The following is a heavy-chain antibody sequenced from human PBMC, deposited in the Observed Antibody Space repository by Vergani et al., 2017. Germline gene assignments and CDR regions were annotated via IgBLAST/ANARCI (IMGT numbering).Heavy chain of an antibody. J-gene: IGHJ5*02. Sequence: QVQLQESGPGLVKPSETLSLTCTVSGCSISSYYWSWIRQPPGKGLEWIGYIYYSGSTNYNPSLKSRVTISVDTSKNQFSLELSSVTAADTAVYYCARWSGAAGNWFDPWGQGTLVTVSS. CDR1: GCSISSYY. V-gene: IGHV4-59*01. D-gene: IGHD3-3*01. CDR3: ARWSGAAGNWFDP. CDR2: IYYSGST.